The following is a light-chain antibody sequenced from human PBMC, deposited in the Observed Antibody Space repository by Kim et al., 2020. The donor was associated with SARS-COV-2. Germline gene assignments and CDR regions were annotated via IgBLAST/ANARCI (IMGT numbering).Light chain of an antibody. J-gene: IGKJ2*01. CDR1: QSISNS. V-gene: IGKV1-39*01. Sequence: SASVGDRVTITCRASQSISNSLNWYQQKPGRAPKLLIYAASILQSGVPSRFSGRGSGTDFTLTISSLQPEDFATYYCQRSYSAPFTFGQGTKLDI. CDR2: AAS. CDR3: QRSYSAPFT.